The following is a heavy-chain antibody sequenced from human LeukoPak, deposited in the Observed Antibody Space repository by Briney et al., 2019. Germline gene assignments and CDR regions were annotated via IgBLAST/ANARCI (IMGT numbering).Heavy chain of an antibody. CDR2: ISGSGGST. V-gene: IGHV3-23*01. J-gene: IGHJ6*02. Sequence: GGSLRLSCAASGFTFSSYVMSWVRQAPGKGLEWVSVISGSGGSTYYADSVKGRFTISRDNSKNTLYLQMNSLRGKDTAVYYCAKDRDENCSGGSCYYGLDVWGQGTTVTVSS. CDR1: GFTFSSYV. D-gene: IGHD2-15*01. CDR3: AKDRDENCSGGSCYYGLDV.